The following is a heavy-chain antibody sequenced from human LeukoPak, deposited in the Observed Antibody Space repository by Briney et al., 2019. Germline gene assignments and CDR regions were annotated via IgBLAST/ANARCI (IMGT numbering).Heavy chain of an antibody. CDR2: IYPGDSDT. J-gene: IGHJ4*02. CDR3: ARQGSYGGFDY. D-gene: IGHD5-18*01. V-gene: IGHV5-51*01. CDR1: GYSFTSYW. Sequence: EESVQISCQGSGYSFTSYWIGWVRQLPGKGVEWMGIIYPGDSDTRYSPSFQGQVTISAGKSISTAYLQCRSLKASDTAMYYCARQGSYGGFDYWGQGTLVTVSS.